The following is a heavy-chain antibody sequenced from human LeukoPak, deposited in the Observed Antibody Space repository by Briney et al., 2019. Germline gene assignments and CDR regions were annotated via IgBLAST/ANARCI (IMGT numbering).Heavy chain of an antibody. CDR1: GGSISSYY. D-gene: IGHD6-6*01. Sequence: SETLSLTCTVSGGSISSYYWSWIRQPPGKGLEWIGYIYYSGSTNYNPSLKSRVTISVDTSKNQFSLKLSSVTAADTAVYYCTRDSSSSRAFDIWGQGTMVTVSS. V-gene: IGHV4-59*12. CDR3: TRDSSSSRAFDI. J-gene: IGHJ3*02. CDR2: IYYSGST.